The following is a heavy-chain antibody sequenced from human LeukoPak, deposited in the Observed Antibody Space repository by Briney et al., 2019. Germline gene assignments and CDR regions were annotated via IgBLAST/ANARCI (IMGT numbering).Heavy chain of an antibody. D-gene: IGHD2-15*01. Sequence: SVKVSCKASGVTFSSYAISWVRQAPGQGLEWMGRIIPIFGTANYAQKFQGRVTITTDESTSTAYMELSSLRSEDTAVYYCARVPIGGDWYSDLCGRGTLVTVSS. CDR3: ARVPIGGDWYSDL. CDR2: IIPIFGTA. J-gene: IGHJ2*01. CDR1: GVTFSSYA. V-gene: IGHV1-69*05.